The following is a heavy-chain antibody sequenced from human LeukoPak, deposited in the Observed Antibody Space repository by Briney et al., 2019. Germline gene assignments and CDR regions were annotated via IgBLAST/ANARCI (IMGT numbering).Heavy chain of an antibody. V-gene: IGHV3-21*01. J-gene: IGHJ4*02. CDR1: GFTFSSYT. CDR2: ISSSSRHI. CDR3: ARLGAAGTLIDY. D-gene: IGHD6-19*01. Sequence: PGGSLTLSCAASGFTFSSYTMHCVRQAPGKGLEWVLSISSSSRHIYYADSVKGRFTISRDDAKNSLFLQMNSLRAEDTAVYLCARLGAAGTLIDYWGQGTLVTVSS.